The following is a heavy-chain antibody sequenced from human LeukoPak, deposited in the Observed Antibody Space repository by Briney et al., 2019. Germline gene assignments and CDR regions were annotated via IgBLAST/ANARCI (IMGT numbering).Heavy chain of an antibody. J-gene: IGHJ2*01. V-gene: IGHV1-69*13. Sequence: ASVKVSCKASGGTFSSYVISWVRQALGQGLEWMGGIIPIFGTANYAQKFQGRVTITADESTSTAYMELSSLRSEDTAVYYCARAATYCSSTSSSCPRRYFDLWGRGTLVTVSS. CDR3: ARAATYCSSTSSSCPRRYFDL. CDR1: GGTFSSYV. D-gene: IGHD2-2*01. CDR2: IIPIFGTA.